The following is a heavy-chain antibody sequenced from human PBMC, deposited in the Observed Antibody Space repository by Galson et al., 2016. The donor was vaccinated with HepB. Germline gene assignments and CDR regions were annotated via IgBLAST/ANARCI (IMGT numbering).Heavy chain of an antibody. CDR2: IYYSGST. Sequence: TLSLTCTVSGGSMSYYYWSWIRQPPGKGLEWIGYIYYSGSTNYNPSLKSRVTISVDASKNQFSLKLTSVTAADTAVYYCARDDSGGWYGFHYGMDVWGQGTTVTVSS. CDR1: GGSMSYYY. V-gene: IGHV4-59*01. CDR3: ARDDSGGWYGFHYGMDV. D-gene: IGHD6-19*01. J-gene: IGHJ6*02.